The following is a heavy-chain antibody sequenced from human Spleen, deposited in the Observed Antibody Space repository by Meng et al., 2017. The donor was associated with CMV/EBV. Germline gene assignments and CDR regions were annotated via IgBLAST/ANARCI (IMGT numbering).Heavy chain of an antibody. CDR3: ARVGYSRRWYGNWFDP. V-gene: IGHV3-11*01. CDR1: GFTFGDYY. CDR2: ISDSADVM. D-gene: IGHD2-21*01. J-gene: IGHJ5*02. Sequence: GGSLRLSCAASGFTFGDYYMTWIRQAPGKGLEWVSYISDSADVMIYADSVKGRFTISRDNAKKSLYLQMKSLRVDDTAVYYCARVGYSRRWYGNWFDPWGQGTLVTVSS.